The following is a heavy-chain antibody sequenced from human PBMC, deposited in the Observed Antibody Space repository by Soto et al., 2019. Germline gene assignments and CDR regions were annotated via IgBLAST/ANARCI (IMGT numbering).Heavy chain of an antibody. CDR3: ARVRCRSSSCYGYYYDGMDV. CDR1: GGPINTYF. V-gene: IGHV4-59*01. J-gene: IGHJ6*02. CDR2: IYYTGPT. D-gene: IGHD2-2*01. Sequence: SETLSLTCTISGGPINTYFWNWIRQPPGKGLQWIGHIYYTGPTNYNPSLESRVTISVDTSKNQFSLKLSSVTAADTAVYYCARVRCRSSSCYGYYYDGMDVWGQGTTVTVSS.